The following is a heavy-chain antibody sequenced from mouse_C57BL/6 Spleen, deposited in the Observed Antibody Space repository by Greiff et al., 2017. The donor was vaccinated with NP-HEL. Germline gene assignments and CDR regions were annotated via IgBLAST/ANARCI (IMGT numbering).Heavy chain of an antibody. D-gene: IGHD2-5*01. V-gene: IGHV1-85*01. Sequence: QVQLQQSGPELVKPGASVKLSCKASGYNFTSYDINWVKQRPGQGLEWIGWIYPRDGSTEYNEKFKGKATFTVDTSSSTAYMELHSLTSDDTAVYSSARDCSTSYYYAMDYWGQGTSVTVSS. CDR1: GYNFTSYD. J-gene: IGHJ4*01. CDR3: ARDCSTSYYYAMDY. CDR2: IYPRDGST.